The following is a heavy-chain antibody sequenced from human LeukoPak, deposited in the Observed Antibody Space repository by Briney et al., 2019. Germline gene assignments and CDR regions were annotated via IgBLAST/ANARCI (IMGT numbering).Heavy chain of an antibody. J-gene: IGHJ4*02. CDR1: GGSVSNYY. CDR3: ARDQGSGWYEE. Sequence: SETLSLTCTVSGGSVSNYYWNWIRQPAGKGLEWIGRIHTSGSTNYNPSLKSRLTVSVDTSKSQFSLKLTSVTAADTAVYYCARDQGSGWYEEWGQGTLVTVSP. V-gene: IGHV4-4*07. CDR2: IHTSGST. D-gene: IGHD6-19*01.